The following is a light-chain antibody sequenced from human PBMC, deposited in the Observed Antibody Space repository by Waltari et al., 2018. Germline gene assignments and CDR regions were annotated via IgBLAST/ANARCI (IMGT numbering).Light chain of an antibody. J-gene: IGLJ2*01. CDR2: GVS. CDR1: SSDVGGYNY. CDR3: SSYTSTSIQ. V-gene: IGLV2-14*03. Sequence: QSALTQPASVSGSPGQSITISCTGTSSDVGGYNYVSWYQQHPGKAPKLMIYGVSSRPSGVSNRFSGSKSGNTASLTISGLQAEDEADYYCSSYTSTSIQFGGGTKLTVL.